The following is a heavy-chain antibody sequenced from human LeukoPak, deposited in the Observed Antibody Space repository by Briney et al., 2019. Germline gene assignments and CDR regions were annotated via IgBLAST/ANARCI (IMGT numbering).Heavy chain of an antibody. V-gene: IGHV4-4*07. CDR2: IYTSGST. Sequence: PSETLSLTCTVSGGSISSYYWSWIRQPAGKGLEWIGRIYTSGSTNYNPSLKSRVTMSVDTSKNQFSLKLSSVTAADTAVYYCARNVAYYDSSGYWYFDYWGQGTLVTVSS. CDR3: ARNVAYYDSSGYWYFDY. D-gene: IGHD3-22*01. J-gene: IGHJ4*02. CDR1: GGSISSYY.